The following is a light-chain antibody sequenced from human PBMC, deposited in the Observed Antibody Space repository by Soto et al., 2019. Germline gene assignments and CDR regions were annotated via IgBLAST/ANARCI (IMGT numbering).Light chain of an antibody. J-gene: IGKJ5*01. CDR3: QHYGYPPIT. CDR2: RAS. V-gene: IGKV3-20*01. Sequence: EIVLTQSPGTLSLSPGDRATLSCRASQSVGGNYLAWYQQKPGQPPRLLIYRASTKATGIADRFSGSGSGTDFTLTVSRLEPEHFAVYFCQHYGYPPITFGQGTRLEIK. CDR1: QSVGGNY.